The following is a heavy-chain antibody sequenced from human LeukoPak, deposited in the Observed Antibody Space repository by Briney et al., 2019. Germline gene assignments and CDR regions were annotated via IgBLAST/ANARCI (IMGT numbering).Heavy chain of an antibody. D-gene: IGHD2-21*01. V-gene: IGHV3-23*01. CDR1: GFTFSSYS. CDR3: AKDRWGVYEHCCEPFDY. J-gene: IGHJ4*02. Sequence: PGGSLRLSCAASGFTFSSYSMNWVRQAPGKGLEWVSAISGSGISTYYAESVRGRFTVSRDNPKNTLYLHMTSLRAEDTAVYYCAKDRWGVYEHCCEPFDYWGQGTLVTVSS. CDR2: ISGSGIST.